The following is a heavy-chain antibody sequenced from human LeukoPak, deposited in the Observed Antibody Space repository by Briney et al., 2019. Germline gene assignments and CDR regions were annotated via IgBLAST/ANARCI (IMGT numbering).Heavy chain of an antibody. CDR2: ITGSGGST. V-gene: IGHV3-23*01. Sequence: EGSLRLSCAASGFTFSNYAMRWVRQAPGKGLEWVSSITGSGGSTLYADSVRGRFTISRDNSKNTLYLQMNSLRAEDTAVYYCAKGESQPKYYFDYWGRGTLVTVSS. J-gene: IGHJ4*02. CDR3: AKGESQPKYYFDY. D-gene: IGHD2-2*01. CDR1: GFTFSNYA.